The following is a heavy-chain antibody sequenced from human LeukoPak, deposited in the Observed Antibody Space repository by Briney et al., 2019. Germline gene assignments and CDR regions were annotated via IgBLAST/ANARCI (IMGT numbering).Heavy chain of an antibody. Sequence: PSETLSLTCTVSGGSISSGGYYWSWIRQHPGKGLEWIGYIYYSGSTNYNPSLKSRVTIPVDTSKNQFSLKLSSVTAADTAVYYCARHKGSLRYFVGWFDPWGQGTLVTVSS. CDR1: GGSISSGGYY. D-gene: IGHD3-9*01. CDR3: ARHKGSLRYFVGWFDP. J-gene: IGHJ5*02. CDR2: IYYSGST. V-gene: IGHV4-61*08.